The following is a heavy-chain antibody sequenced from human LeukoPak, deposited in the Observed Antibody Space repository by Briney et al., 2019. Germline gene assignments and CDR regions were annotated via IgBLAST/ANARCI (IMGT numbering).Heavy chain of an antibody. J-gene: IGHJ4*02. Sequence: ASVKVSCKASGGTFSSYAISWVRQAPRQGLEWMGGIIPIFGTANYAQKFQGRVTITADESTSTAYMELSSLRSEDTAVYYCARLTNSYGYEYYFDYWGQGTLVTVSS. CDR2: IIPIFGTA. CDR1: GGTFSSYA. V-gene: IGHV1-69*13. D-gene: IGHD5-18*01. CDR3: ARLTNSYGYEYYFDY.